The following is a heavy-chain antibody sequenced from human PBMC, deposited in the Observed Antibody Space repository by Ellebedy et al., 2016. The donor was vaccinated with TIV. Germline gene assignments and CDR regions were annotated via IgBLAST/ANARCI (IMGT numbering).Heavy chain of an antibody. CDR3: REGHYSDV. V-gene: IGHV3-23*01. Sequence: GGSLRLXXATSGIRFGDFFMSRVRQAPGRGLQWVSTISAGGDDTYLADSVKGRFTISRDNSRNILYLQMSSLRDEDSAIYYCREGHYSDVWGQGTQVTVSA. CDR1: GIRFGDFF. J-gene: IGHJ4*02. CDR2: ISAGGDDT.